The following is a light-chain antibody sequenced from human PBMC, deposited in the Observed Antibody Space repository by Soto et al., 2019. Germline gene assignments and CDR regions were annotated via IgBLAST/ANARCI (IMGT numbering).Light chain of an antibody. Sequence: QSVLTQPASVSGSPGQSITISCTGTSSDVGSYNLVSWYQQHPGKAPKLMIYEGSKRPSGVSNRFSGSKSGNTASLTISGLQAEDESDYYCCSYAGSSTVFGGGTKLTFL. CDR2: EGS. V-gene: IGLV2-23*01. CDR1: SSDVGSYNL. J-gene: IGLJ2*01. CDR3: CSYAGSSTV.